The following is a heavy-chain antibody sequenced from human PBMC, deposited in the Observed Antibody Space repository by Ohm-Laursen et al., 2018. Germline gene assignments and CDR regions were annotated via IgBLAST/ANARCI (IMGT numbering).Heavy chain of an antibody. J-gene: IGHJ3*02. CDR2: IYSGGST. CDR3: ARLYCGGGSCYSGDSFDI. V-gene: IGHV3-53*01. CDR1: GFTVSSNY. Sequence: SLRLSCAASGFTVSSNYMSWVRQAPGKGLEWVSVIYSGGSTYYADSVKGRFTISRDNAKNSLYLQMNSLRAEDTAVYYCARLYCGGGSCYSGDSFDIWGQGTMVTVSS. D-gene: IGHD2-15*01.